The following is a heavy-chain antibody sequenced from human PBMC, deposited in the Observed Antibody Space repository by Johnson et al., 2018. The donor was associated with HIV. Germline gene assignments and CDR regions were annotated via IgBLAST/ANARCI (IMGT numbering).Heavy chain of an antibody. Sequence: QVQLVESGGGVVQPGRSLRLSCTASGFTFNKFAMHWVRQAPGKGLEWLAFISFDGSNKYFGGSVEGRFDISRENSKNSHYLHMNSLRPEDTAIYYCVREGDSSSSDAFDIWGQGTMVTVSS. CDR1: GFTFNKFA. J-gene: IGHJ3*02. CDR3: VREGDSSSSDAFDI. CDR2: ISFDGSNK. V-gene: IGHV3-30*09. D-gene: IGHD6-6*01.